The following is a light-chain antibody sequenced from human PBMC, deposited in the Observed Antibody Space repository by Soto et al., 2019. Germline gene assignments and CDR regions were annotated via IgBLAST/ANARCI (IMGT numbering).Light chain of an antibody. CDR2: AAS. J-gene: IGKJ3*01. Sequence: DIQMTQSPSSVSASVGDRVTITCRASQGIRSWMAWYQQNPGRAPKLLIYAASTLQSGVPSRFSGSGSGTDFTLTISSLQPEDFATYHCQQANSFPFFGPGTKLDIK. CDR1: QGIRSW. CDR3: QQANSFPF. V-gene: IGKV1-12*02.